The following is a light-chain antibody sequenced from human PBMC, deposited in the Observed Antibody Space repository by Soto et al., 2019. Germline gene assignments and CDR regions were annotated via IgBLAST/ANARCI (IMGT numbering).Light chain of an antibody. CDR1: QSVSSY. J-gene: IGKJ2*01. Sequence: EIVLTQSPATLPLSPGERATLSCRASQSVSSYLAWYQQKPGQAPRLLIYDASNRATGIPARFSGSGSGTDFTLTISSLEPEDFAVYDCQQRSNWPETFGQGTKLEIK. CDR3: QQRSNWPET. V-gene: IGKV3-11*01. CDR2: DAS.